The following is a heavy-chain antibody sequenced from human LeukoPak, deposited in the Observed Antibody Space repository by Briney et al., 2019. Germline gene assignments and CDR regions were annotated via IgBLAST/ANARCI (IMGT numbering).Heavy chain of an antibody. Sequence: PGGSLRLSCAASGFTFSSYGMYWVRQAPGKGLEWVAFIRYDGSNKYYADSVKGRFTVSRDNSKNTLYLQMKSLRAEDTAVYCCAKGGGYGAQYYYYYLDVWGKGTTVTISS. CDR1: GFTFSSYG. D-gene: IGHD5-12*01. CDR3: AKGGGYGAQYYYYYLDV. CDR2: IRYDGSNK. J-gene: IGHJ6*03. V-gene: IGHV3-30*02.